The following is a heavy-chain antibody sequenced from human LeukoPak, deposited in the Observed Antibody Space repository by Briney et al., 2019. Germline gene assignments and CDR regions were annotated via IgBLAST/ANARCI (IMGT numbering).Heavy chain of an antibody. CDR3: AKDHRAYRATGKYYFDY. J-gene: IGHJ4*02. Sequence: PGGSLRLSCAASGFTFSSYAMSWVRQAPGKGLEWVSAISGSGGSTYYADSVKGRFTISRDNSKNTLYLQMNSLRAEDTAVYYCAKDHRAYRATGKYYFDYWGQGTLVTVSS. D-gene: IGHD4-11*01. CDR1: GFTFSSYA. V-gene: IGHV3-23*01. CDR2: ISGSGGST.